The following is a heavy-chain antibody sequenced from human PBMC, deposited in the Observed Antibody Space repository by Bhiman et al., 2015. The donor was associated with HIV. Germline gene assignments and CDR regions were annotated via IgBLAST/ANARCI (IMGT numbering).Heavy chain of an antibody. CDR3: ATYCSSTSCSNWFDP. CDR1: GFTFSSYW. D-gene: IGHD2-2*01. CDR2: IKQDGSEK. V-gene: IGHV3-7*01. J-gene: IGHJ5*02. Sequence: EVQLVESGGGLVQPGGSLRLSCAASGFTFSSYWMSWVRQAPGKGLEWVANIKQDGSEKYYVDSVKGRFTISRDNAKNSLYLQMNSLRAEDTAVYYCATYCSSTSCSNWFDPGAREPWSPSPQ.